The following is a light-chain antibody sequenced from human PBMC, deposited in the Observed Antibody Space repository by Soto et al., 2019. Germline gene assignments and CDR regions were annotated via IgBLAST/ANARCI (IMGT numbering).Light chain of an antibody. J-gene: IGLJ1*01. Sequence: VLTQSPSASGTPGQRVTISCYGSSSNIGSYPVYWYQQLPGTAPKLLINSDDQRPSGVPDRFSASKSGTSASLATSGLRSEDEADHYCAAWDASLSGHVFGAGTKVTVL. V-gene: IGLV1-47*02. CDR2: SDD. CDR3: AAWDASLSGHV. CDR1: SSNIGSYP.